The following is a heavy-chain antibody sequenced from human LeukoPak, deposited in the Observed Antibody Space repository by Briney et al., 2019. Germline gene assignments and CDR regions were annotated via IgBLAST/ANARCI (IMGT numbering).Heavy chain of an antibody. J-gene: IGHJ4*02. Sequence: GGSLRLSCSASGFTFSLFAMHWVRQAPGKGLEYVSAIDSNGGNTYYADSVKGRFTISRDNSKNTLFLQMNSLRADDTAVYYCARDAVEQQLVHYFDYWGQGTLVTVSS. CDR1: GFTFSLFA. CDR2: IDSNGGNT. CDR3: ARDAVEQQLVHYFDY. V-gene: IGHV3-64*04. D-gene: IGHD6-13*01.